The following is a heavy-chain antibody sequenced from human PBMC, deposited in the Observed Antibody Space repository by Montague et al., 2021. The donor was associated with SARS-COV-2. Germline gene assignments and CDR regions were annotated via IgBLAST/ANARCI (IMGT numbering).Heavy chain of an antibody. V-gene: IGHV4-39*07. CDR3: ARVGGGRTFYY. Sequence: SETLSLTCTVSGDSVSSTTYYWAWIRQPPGKGLEYIGTIYYSGSSYYNPSLKSRVAMSVDTSKNQFSLKLDSVTAADTALYYCARVGGGRTFYYWGQGILVTVSS. CDR1: GDSVSSTTYY. D-gene: IGHD3-16*01. J-gene: IGHJ4*02. CDR2: IYYSGSS.